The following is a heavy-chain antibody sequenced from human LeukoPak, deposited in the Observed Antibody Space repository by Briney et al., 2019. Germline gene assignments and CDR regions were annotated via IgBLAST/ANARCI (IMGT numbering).Heavy chain of an antibody. CDR3: AKSAHDGDYTSSPPYYYYYYMGV. CDR2: ISYDGSNK. D-gene: IGHD4-17*01. Sequence: GSLRLSCAASGFTFSSYGMHWVRQAPGKGLEWVAVISYDGSNKYYADSVKGRFTISRDNSKNTLYLQMNSLRAEDTAVYYCAKSAHDGDYTSSPPYYYYYYMGVWGKGTTVTVSS. J-gene: IGHJ6*03. V-gene: IGHV3-30*18. CDR1: GFTFSSYG.